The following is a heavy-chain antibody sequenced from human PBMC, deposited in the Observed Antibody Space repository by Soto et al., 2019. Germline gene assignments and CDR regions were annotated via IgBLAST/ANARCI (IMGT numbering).Heavy chain of an antibody. D-gene: IGHD2-15*01. V-gene: IGHV1-69*01. CDR1: GGTFSSYA. Sequence: QMQLVQSGAEVKKPGSSVKVSCKASGGTFSSYAISWVRQAPGQGLEWMGGIIPIFGTANYAQKFQGRVTITADESTSTAYMELSSLRSEDTAVYYCASLCSGRSCYEYGMDVWGQGTTVTVSS. CDR3: ASLCSGRSCYEYGMDV. CDR2: IIPIFGTA. J-gene: IGHJ6*02.